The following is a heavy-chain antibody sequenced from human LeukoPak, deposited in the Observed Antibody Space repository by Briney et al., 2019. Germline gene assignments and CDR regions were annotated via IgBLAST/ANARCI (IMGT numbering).Heavy chain of an antibody. CDR1: GLTFSSYS. Sequence: GGSLRLSCAASGLTFSSYSMHWVRQAPGRGLEWVALIWNDGSNKYYADSVKGRFTISKDNSKNTLYLQMNSLRAEDTAVYCCARDFYSSSSGGSVYWGQGSLVTVSS. D-gene: IGHD6-6*01. CDR3: ARDFYSSSSGGSVY. J-gene: IGHJ4*02. CDR2: IWNDGSNK. V-gene: IGHV3-33*01.